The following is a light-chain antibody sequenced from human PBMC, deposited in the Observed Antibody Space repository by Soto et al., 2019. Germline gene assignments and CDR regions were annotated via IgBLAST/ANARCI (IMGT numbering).Light chain of an antibody. V-gene: IGKV3-11*01. CDR1: QSVSSY. J-gene: IGKJ1*01. CDR2: DAS. CDR3: QKYGSFWT. Sequence: EIVLTQSPATLSLSPGERATLSCRASQSVSSYLAWYQQKPGQAPRLLIYDASNRATGIPARFSGSGSGTDFTLTISSLEPEDFAVYYCQKYGSFWTFGQGTKVDI.